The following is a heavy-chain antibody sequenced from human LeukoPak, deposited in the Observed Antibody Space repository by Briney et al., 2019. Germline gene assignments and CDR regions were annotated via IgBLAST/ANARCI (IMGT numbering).Heavy chain of an antibody. CDR3: ARVGYYDSSGYYHDYYYYYMDV. CDR2: ISGSSSYI. V-gene: IGHV3-21*01. Sequence: GGSLRLSCAASGFTFSSYSMNWARQAPGKGLEWVSCISGSSSYIYSADSVKGRFTTSRHNAKNSLYLQMNSLRAEDTAVYYCARVGYYDSSGYYHDYYYYYMDVWGKGTTVTISS. J-gene: IGHJ6*03. D-gene: IGHD3-22*01. CDR1: GFTFSSYS.